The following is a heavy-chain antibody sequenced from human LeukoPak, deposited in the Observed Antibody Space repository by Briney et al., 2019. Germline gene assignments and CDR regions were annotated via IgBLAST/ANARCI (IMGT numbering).Heavy chain of an antibody. D-gene: IGHD4-17*01. CDR3: ARDPDYGDKTAFDI. CDR2: ISSSSSTI. Sequence: PGGSLRLSCAASGFTFSSYSMNWVRQAPGKGLEWVSYISSSSSTIYYADSVRGRFTISRDNAKNSLYLQMNSLRDEDTAVYYCARDPDYGDKTAFDIWGQGTMVTVSS. CDR1: GFTFSSYS. V-gene: IGHV3-48*02. J-gene: IGHJ3*02.